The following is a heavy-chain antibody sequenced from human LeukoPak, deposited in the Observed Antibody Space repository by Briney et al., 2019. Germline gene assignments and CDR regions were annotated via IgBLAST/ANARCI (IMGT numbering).Heavy chain of an antibody. CDR2: LTVSGATT. Sequence: GGSLTLSCAASGFSFSSYAMSWVRQAPEKGLEWVSSLTVSGATTWYADSVKGRFTISRDNSQNTLYLQMNSLRAEDTAVYYCATPLVAGRGRFDYWGQGNLDTVSS. J-gene: IGHJ4*02. CDR1: GFSFSSYA. D-gene: IGHD5-12*01. V-gene: IGHV3-23*01. CDR3: ATPLVAGRGRFDY.